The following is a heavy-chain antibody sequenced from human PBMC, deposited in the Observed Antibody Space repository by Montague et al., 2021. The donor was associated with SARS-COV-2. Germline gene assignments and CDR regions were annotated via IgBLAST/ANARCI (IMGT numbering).Heavy chain of an antibody. D-gene: IGHD6-19*01. CDR1: GVSIGSYY. J-gene: IGHJ4*02. V-gene: IGHV4-59*08. CDR2: IHVSGAT. CDR3: TRACSSVSCNEY. Sequence: SETLSLTCTVSGVSIGSYYWSWIRQPPGKGLEWIGYIHVSGATNYNPSLKSRVTITVDTSKTHFSLRLSSVTAADTAVYYCTRACSSVSCNEYWGQGTLVTVSS.